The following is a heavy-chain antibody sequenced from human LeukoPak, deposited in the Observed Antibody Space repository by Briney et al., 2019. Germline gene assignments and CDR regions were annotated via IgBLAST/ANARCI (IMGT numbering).Heavy chain of an antibody. J-gene: IGHJ4*02. V-gene: IGHV3-11*04. D-gene: IGHD3-3*01. Sequence: GWSLRLSCAATGLTFSDYYMSWLRQAPGKGLEWISYISSSGSADYYADSVQGRFTVSRDNAKSSLYLQMNSLRAKDTAVYYCARTQKYYDLWSGMNWGQGTLVTVSS. CDR3: ARTQKYYDLWSGMN. CDR1: GLTFSDYY. CDR2: ISSSGSAD.